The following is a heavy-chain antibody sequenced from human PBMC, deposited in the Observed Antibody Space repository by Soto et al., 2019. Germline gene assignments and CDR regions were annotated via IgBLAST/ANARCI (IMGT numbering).Heavy chain of an antibody. CDR3: ARDNYYCSGGSCPEYYYGMDV. V-gene: IGHV3-74*01. CDR1: GFTFSSYW. J-gene: IGHJ6*02. Sequence: GGSLRLSCAASGFTFSSYWMHWVRQAPGKGLVWVSRINSDGSSTSYADSVKGRFTISRDNAKNTLYLQMNSLRAEDTAVYYCARDNYYCSGGSCPEYYYGMDVWGQGTTVTVSS. D-gene: IGHD2-15*01. CDR2: INSDGSST.